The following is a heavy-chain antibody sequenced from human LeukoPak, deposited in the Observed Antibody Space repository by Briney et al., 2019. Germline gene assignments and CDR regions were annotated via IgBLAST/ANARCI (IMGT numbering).Heavy chain of an antibody. CDR1: GFTVSSNY. CDR3: ARDFPGIAVAGTRPLDY. J-gene: IGHJ4*02. CDR2: IYSGGST. Sequence: GGSLRLSCAASGFTVSSNYMTWVRQAPGKGLEWVSVIYSGGSTYYADSVKGRFTISRDNSKNALYLQMNSLRAEDTAMYYCARDFPGIAVAGTRPLDYWGQGTLVTVSS. D-gene: IGHD6-19*01. V-gene: IGHV3-53*01.